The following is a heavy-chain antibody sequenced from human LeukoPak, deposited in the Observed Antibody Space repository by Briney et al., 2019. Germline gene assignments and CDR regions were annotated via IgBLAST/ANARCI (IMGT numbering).Heavy chain of an antibody. Sequence: GGSLRLSCAASGFTFSSYWMNWVRQAPGKGLEWVANINQYGSEKYYVDSVKGRFTISRDNGKNSLYLQLNSLRAEDTAVYYCAREGPGEYFDYWGQGTLVTVSS. J-gene: IGHJ4*02. CDR2: INQYGSEK. CDR3: AREGPGEYFDY. D-gene: IGHD3-10*01. CDR1: GFTFSSYW. V-gene: IGHV3-7*01.